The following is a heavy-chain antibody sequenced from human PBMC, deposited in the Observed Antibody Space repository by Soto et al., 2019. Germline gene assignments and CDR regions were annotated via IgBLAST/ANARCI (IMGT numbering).Heavy chain of an antibody. V-gene: IGHV3-11*01. CDR2: ISSSGSTI. J-gene: IGHJ5*02. CDR3: ARGLGWITSSPSPWFDP. Sequence: GGSLRLSCTASGFTFSDYYVSWIRKAPGKGLEWVSYISSSGSTIYYADSVKGRFTISRDNAKNSLYLQMNSLRAEDTAVYYCARGLGWITSSPSPWFDPWGQGTLVTVSS. CDR1: GFTFSDYY. D-gene: IGHD3-16*01.